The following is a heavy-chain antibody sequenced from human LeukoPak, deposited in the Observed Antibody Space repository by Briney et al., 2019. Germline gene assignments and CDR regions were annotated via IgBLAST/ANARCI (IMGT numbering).Heavy chain of an antibody. CDR2: ISGSGGNT. J-gene: IGHJ5*02. Sequence: GGSLRLSCAASGFTFYNYAMSWVRQAPGKGLEWVSTISGSGGNTHYADSVKGRFTISRDNSENTLYLQMNSLRAEDTAVYYCAKPLGYCTGGVCYSNYFDPWGQGTLVTVSS. CDR3: AKPLGYCTGGVCYSNYFDP. CDR1: GFTFYNYA. V-gene: IGHV3-23*01. D-gene: IGHD2-8*02.